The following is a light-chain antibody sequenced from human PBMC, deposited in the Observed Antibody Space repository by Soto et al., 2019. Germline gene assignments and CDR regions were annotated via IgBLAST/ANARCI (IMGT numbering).Light chain of an antibody. CDR1: QSISSS. J-gene: IGKJ1*01. V-gene: IGKV3-11*01. Sequence: EIVLTQSPATLSLSPGERATLSCRASQSISSSLAWYQQKPGQAPRLFIYDASTRATGFPARFSGSGSGTDFTLTIGSLEPEDFAVYYCQQRSEWPRTFGQGTKVEIK. CDR2: DAS. CDR3: QQRSEWPRT.